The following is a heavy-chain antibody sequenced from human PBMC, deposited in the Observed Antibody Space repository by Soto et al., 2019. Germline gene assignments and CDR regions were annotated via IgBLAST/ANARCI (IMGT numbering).Heavy chain of an antibody. V-gene: IGHV3-23*01. J-gene: IGHJ6*03. D-gene: IGHD4-17*01. CDR2: ISGSGGST. CDR1: GFTFSSYA. CDR3: AKASLTTVTYYYYYMDV. Sequence: GGSLRLSCAASGFTFSSYAMSWVRQAPGKGLEWVSAISGSGGSTYYADSVKGRFTISRDNSKNTLYLQMNSLRAEDTAVYYCAKASLTTVTYYYYYMDVWGKGTTVTVSS.